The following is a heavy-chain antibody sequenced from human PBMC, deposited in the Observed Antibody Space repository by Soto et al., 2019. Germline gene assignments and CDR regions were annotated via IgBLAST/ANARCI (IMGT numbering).Heavy chain of an antibody. CDR3: ARDRGYSYGYFDY. J-gene: IGHJ4*02. CDR2: IIPILGIA. CDR1: GGTFGSYT. V-gene: IGHV1-69*04. D-gene: IGHD5-18*01. Sequence: GASVKVSCKASGGTFGSYTISWVRQAPGQGLEWMGRIIPILGIANYAQKFQGRVTITADKSTSTAYMELSSLRSEDTAVYYCARDRGYSYGYFDYWGQGTLVTVSS.